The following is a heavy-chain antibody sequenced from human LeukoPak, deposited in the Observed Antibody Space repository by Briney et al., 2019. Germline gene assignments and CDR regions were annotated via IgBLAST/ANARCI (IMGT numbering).Heavy chain of an antibody. D-gene: IGHD2-2*02. V-gene: IGHV4-4*07. J-gene: IGHJ3*02. Sequence: SETLSLTCTVSGGSISSYYWSWIRQPAGKGLEWIGRIYTSGSTNYNPSLKSRVTMSVDTSKNQFSLKLSSVTAADTAVYYCARDYPINIVVVPAAIPDNDAFDIWGQGTMVTVSS. CDR3: ARDYPINIVVVPAAIPDNDAFDI. CDR2: IYTSGST. CDR1: GGSISSYY.